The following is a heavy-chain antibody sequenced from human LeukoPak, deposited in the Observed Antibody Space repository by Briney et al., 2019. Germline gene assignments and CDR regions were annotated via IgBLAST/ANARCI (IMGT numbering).Heavy chain of an antibody. CDR3: ASWYSSSWRIDY. J-gene: IGHJ4*02. Sequence: GGSLRLSCAASGFTFSSYGMHWVRQAPGKGLEWVAVIWYDGSNKYYADSVKGRFTISRDNSKNTLYLQMNSLRAEDTAVYYGASWYSSSWRIDYWGQGTLVTVSS. V-gene: IGHV3-33*01. CDR1: GFTFSSYG. D-gene: IGHD6-13*01. CDR2: IWYDGSNK.